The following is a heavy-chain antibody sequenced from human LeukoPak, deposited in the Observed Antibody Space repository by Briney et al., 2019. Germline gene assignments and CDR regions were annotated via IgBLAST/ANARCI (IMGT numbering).Heavy chain of an antibody. J-gene: IGHJ4*02. CDR1: GGTFSSYA. Sequence: SVKVSCKASGGTFSSYAISWVRQAPGQGLEWMGRIIPIFGTANYAQKFQGRVTITTDESTSTAYMELSSLRSEDTAVYYCARVAYYYDSSGHYYDFDYWGQGTLVTVSS. CDR3: ARVAYYYDSSGHYYDFDY. D-gene: IGHD3-22*01. CDR2: IIPIFGTA. V-gene: IGHV1-69*05.